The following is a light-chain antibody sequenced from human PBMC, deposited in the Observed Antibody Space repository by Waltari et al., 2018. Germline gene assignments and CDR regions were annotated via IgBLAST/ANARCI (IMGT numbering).Light chain of an antibody. J-gene: IGKJ2*01. CDR2: DAS. CDR1: QSASSSY. V-gene: IGKV3-11*01. Sequence: DIVLTQSPATLSLSPGERATLSCRASQSASSSYFAWYQQKPGQAPRLLIYDASNRATGIPARFSGSGSETDFTLTISSLEPEDFAVYYCQQRSNWPPRYTFRQGTKLEIK. CDR3: QQRSNWPPRYT.